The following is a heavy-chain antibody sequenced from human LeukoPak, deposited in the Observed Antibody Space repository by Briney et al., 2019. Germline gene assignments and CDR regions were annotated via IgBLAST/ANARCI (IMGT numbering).Heavy chain of an antibody. V-gene: IGHV1-24*01. CDR2: FDPEDGET. J-gene: IGHJ3*02. CDR1: GCTLTELS. Sequence: ASVKVSCKVSGCTLTELSMHWVRQAPGKGLEWMGGFDPEDGETIYAQKFQGRVTMTEDTSTDTAYMELSSLRSEDTAVYYCATVSYGLDAFDIWGQGTMVTVSS. D-gene: IGHD1-26*01. CDR3: ATVSYGLDAFDI.